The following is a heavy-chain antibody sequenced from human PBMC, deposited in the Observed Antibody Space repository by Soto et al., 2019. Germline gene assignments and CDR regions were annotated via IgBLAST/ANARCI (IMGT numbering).Heavy chain of an antibody. CDR1: GLTFSSYG. V-gene: IGHV3-30*18. CDR3: AKEGALHDLLWFGELLSRQYYFDY. CDR2: ISYDGSNK. J-gene: IGHJ4*02. D-gene: IGHD3-10*01. Sequence: GGSLRLSCAASGLTFSSYGMHWVRQAPGKGLEWVAVISYDGSNKYYADSVKGRFTISRDNSKNTLYLQMNSLRAEDTAVYYCAKEGALHDLLWFGELLSRQYYFDYRGQGTLVTVSS.